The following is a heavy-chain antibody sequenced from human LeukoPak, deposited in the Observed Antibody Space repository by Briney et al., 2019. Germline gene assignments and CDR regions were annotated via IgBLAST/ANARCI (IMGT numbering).Heavy chain of an antibody. CDR1: GYSISSGYY. D-gene: IGHD2-15*01. CDR3: ARDRYCSGGSCYSKYYYYYYMDV. Sequence: SETLSLTCTVSGYSISSGYYWGWIRQPPGKGLEWIAIIYHSGITYYNPSLKSRVTMSVDTSKNQFSLKLSSVTAADTAVYYCARDRYCSGGSCYSKYYYYYYMDVWGKGTTVTISS. J-gene: IGHJ6*03. V-gene: IGHV4-38-2*02. CDR2: IYHSGIT.